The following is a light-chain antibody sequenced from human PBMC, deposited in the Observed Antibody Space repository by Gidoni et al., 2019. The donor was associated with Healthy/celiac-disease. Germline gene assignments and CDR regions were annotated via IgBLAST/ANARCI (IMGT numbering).Light chain of an antibody. V-gene: IGLV2-14*01. CDR1: SRDVRGYNY. CDR2: AVS. J-gene: IGLJ1*01. Sequence: QSARTQRASVAGSPGQSIPISCTGNSRDVRGYNYVSWYQQHPGKAPQLMIYAVSNRPSGVSTRFSGSQSGTTASLPISGLQAADAADYYCRSSTSSSTYVFGTGTKVTVL. CDR3: RSSTSSSTYV.